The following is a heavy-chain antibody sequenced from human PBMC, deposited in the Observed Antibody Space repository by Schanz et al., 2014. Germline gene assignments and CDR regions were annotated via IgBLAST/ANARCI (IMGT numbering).Heavy chain of an antibody. CDR1: GFTFSVYS. D-gene: IGHD3-10*01. J-gene: IGHJ4*02. CDR2: ISYHGSER. CDR3: AKSALWGSGVYYASQIDY. V-gene: IGHV3-30*18. Sequence: VPLVESGGGLVQPGGSLRLSCTASGFTFSVYSMHWVRRAPGRGLEWVAVISYHGSERYYADSVKGRFTISRDNSKNTLYLQMNSLRTEDTAVYYCAKSALWGSGVYYASQIDYWGQGALVTVSS.